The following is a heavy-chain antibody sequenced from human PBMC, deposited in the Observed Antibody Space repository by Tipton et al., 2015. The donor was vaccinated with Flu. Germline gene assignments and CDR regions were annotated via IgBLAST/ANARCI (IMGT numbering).Heavy chain of an antibody. CDR2: IFYSGTT. Sequence: TLSLTCTVSGGSIISSSYYWDWIRQPPGRGLEWIGSIFYSGTTYYNPSLKSRVTISVDTSKNQFSLNLSSVSAADTAVYYCARHPGLIVGPYYYYYIDVWGEGTTVTVSS. CDR3: ARHPGLIVGPYYYYYIDV. D-gene: IGHD1-26*01. V-gene: IGHV4-39*01. CDR1: GGSIISSSYY. J-gene: IGHJ6*03.